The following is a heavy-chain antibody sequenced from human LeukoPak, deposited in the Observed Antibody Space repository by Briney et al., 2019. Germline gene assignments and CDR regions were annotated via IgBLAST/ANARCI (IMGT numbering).Heavy chain of an antibody. CDR3: ARGGVYSNGWSDY. D-gene: IGHD6-19*01. CDR1: GFTFTDYY. Sequence: PGGPLNLSGAASGFTFTDYYLNWIGQAPGKGLDWISYISSGSTYTNYADSVKGRFTISRDNAENSLYLQMNSLRAEDTAVYYCARGGVYSNGWSDYWGRGTLVTVSS. CDR2: ISSGSTYT. V-gene: IGHV3-11*06. J-gene: IGHJ4*02.